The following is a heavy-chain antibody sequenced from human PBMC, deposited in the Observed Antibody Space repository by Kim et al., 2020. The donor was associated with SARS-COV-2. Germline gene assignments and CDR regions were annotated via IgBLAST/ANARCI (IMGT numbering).Heavy chain of an antibody. J-gene: IGHJ5*02. CDR3: ARDRGQWGGSAGWFDP. CDR1: GFTVSSNY. CDR2: IYSGGST. D-gene: IGHD6-19*01. Sequence: GGSLRLSCAASGFTVSSNYMSWVRQAPGKGLEWVSVIYSGGSTYYADSVKGRFTISRDNSKNTLYLQMNSLRAEDTAVYYCARDRGQWGGSAGWFDPWGQGTLVTVSS. V-gene: IGHV3-66*02.